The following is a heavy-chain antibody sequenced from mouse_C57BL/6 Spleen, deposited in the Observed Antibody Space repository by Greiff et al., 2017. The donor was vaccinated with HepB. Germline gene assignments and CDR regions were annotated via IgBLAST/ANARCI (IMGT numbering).Heavy chain of an antibody. CDR1: GFSLTSYG. D-gene: IGHD2-1*01. CDR3: ARGGYGNYEYYAMDY. J-gene: IGHJ4*01. V-gene: IGHV2-2*01. CDR2: IWSGGST. Sequence: QVQLQQSGPGLVQPSQSLSITCIVSGFSLTSYGVHWVRQSPGKGLEWLGVIWSGGSTDYNAAFISRLSISKDNSKSQVFFKVNSLQADDTAIYYCARGGYGNYEYYAMDYWGQGTSVTVSS.